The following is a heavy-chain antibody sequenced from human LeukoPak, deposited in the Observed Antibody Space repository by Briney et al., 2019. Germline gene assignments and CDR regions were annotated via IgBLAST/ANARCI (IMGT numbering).Heavy chain of an antibody. CDR2: INHSGST. CDR1: GGSFSGYY. Sequence: SETLSLTCAVYGGSFSGYYWSWIRQPPGKGLEWIGEINHSGSTNYNPSLKSRVTISVDTSKNQFSLKLSSVTAADTAVYYCARSEDIVVVPAARGGLPFGGMDVWGQGTTVTVSS. J-gene: IGHJ6*02. D-gene: IGHD2-2*01. CDR3: ARSEDIVVVPAARGGLPFGGMDV. V-gene: IGHV4-34*01.